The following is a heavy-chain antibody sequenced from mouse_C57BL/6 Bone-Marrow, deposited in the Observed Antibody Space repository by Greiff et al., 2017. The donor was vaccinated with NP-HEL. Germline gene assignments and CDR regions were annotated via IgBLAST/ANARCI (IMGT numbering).Heavy chain of an antibody. CDR2: IDPENGDT. D-gene: IGHD2-3*01. V-gene: IGHV14-4*01. CDR3: TINDGCYGDWYAY. Sequence: EVQLQQSGAELVRPGASVKLSCTASGFNIKDDYMHWVKQRPEQGLEWIGWIDPENGDTEYASKFQGKATITADTSSNTAYLQLSSLTSEDTAVYYCTINDGCYGDWYAYWGHGTLVTVAA. CDR1: GFNIKDDY. J-gene: IGHJ3*01.